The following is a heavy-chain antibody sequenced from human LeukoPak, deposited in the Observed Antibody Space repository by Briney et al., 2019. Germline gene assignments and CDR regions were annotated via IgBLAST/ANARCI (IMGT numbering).Heavy chain of an antibody. J-gene: IGHJ3*02. Sequence: PSETLSLTCTVSGGSISSSSYYWGWIRQPPGKGLEWIGSIYYSGSTYYNPSLKSRVTISVDTSKNQFSLKLSSVTAADTAVYYCARQSPGDTMIVVQADDAFDIWGQGTMVTVSS. V-gene: IGHV4-39*01. CDR3: ARQSPGDTMIVVQADDAFDI. CDR1: GGSISSSSYY. CDR2: IYYSGST. D-gene: IGHD3-22*01.